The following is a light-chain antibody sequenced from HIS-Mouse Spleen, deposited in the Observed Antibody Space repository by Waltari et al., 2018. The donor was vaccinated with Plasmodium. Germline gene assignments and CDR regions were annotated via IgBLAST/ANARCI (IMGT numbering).Light chain of an antibody. CDR3: YSTDSSGNHRV. CDR1: ALPKKY. V-gene: IGLV3-10*01. J-gene: IGLJ3*02. Sequence: SYELTQPPSVSVSPGQKARIPCSGDALPKKYAYWYQQKSGTAPVLVIYEDSKRPSGIPERFSGTSSGTMATWTSSGAQVEDEADYYCYSTDSSGNHRVFGGGTKLTVL. CDR2: EDS.